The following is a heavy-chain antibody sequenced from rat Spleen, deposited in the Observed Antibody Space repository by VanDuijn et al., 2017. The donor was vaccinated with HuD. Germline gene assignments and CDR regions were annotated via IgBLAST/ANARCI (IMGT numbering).Heavy chain of an antibody. Sequence: EVQLVESRGGLIQPGRSLKLSCAASGFTFSDYNMAWVRQAPKKGLEWVATINYDGGSTYYRGSVKGRFTISRDNAKSTLYLQMESLRSEDTATYYCARKGAAFAYWGQGTLVTVSS. CDR3: ARKGAAFAY. CDR1: GFTFSDYN. V-gene: IGHV5-7*01. CDR2: INYDGGST. J-gene: IGHJ3*01.